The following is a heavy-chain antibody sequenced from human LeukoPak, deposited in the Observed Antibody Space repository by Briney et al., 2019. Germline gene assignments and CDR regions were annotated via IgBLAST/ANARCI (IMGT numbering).Heavy chain of an antibody. D-gene: IGHD6-19*01. CDR3: ARDRTRTGYSSGWYHDY. CDR1: GYTFTGYY. V-gene: IGHV1-2*02. J-gene: IGHJ4*02. CDR2: INPNSGGT. Sequence: ASVKVSCKASGYTFTGYYMHWVRQAPGQGLEWMGWINPNSGGTNYAQKFQGRVTMTRDTSISTAYMELSRLRSDDTAAYYCARDRTRTGYSSGWYHDYWGQGTLVTVSP.